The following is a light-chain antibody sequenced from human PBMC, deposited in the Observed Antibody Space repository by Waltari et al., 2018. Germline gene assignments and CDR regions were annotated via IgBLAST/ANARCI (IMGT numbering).Light chain of an antibody. CDR1: QNVRTK. V-gene: IGKV3-15*01. CDR2: DAS. J-gene: IGKJ4*01. Sequence: EIVMTQFPATLSVSPADRATLSCRSTQNVRTKLAWYQHRPGQPPRPLIHDASTRASDIPPRFSGRGSATDFTLTISSLQSEDFAVDYCQQYNEWSPLTFGGGTQIDIK. CDR3: QQYNEWSPLT.